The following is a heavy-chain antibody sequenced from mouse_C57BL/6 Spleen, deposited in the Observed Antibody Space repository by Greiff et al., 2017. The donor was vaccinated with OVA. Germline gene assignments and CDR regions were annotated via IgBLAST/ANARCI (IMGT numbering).Heavy chain of an antibody. D-gene: IGHD1-1*01. CDR1: GYTFTSYW. J-gene: IGHJ1*03. V-gene: IGHV1-64*01. CDR2: IHPNSGST. Sequence: VQLQQPGAELVKPGASVKLSCKASGYTFTSYWMHWVKQRPGQGLEWIGMIHPNSGSTNYNEQFKSKATLTVDKSSSTAYMQLSSLTSEDSAVYDCARDTTVVAPRYFDVWGTGTTVTVSS. CDR3: ARDTTVVAPRYFDV.